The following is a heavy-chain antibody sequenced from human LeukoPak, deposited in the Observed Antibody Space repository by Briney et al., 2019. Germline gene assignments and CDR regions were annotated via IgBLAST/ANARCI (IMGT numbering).Heavy chain of an antibody. Sequence: ASVKVSCKASGYTFTSYVISGVRPATAQGLEWMGWISAYNGNTNYAQKLQGRVTMTTDTSTSTDYMELRSLRSDDTAVYYCARDCMPHTHPQQRGAFDIWGQGTMVTVSS. CDR3: ARDCMPHTHPQQRGAFDI. V-gene: IGHV1-18*01. D-gene: IGHD6-13*01. CDR1: GYTFTSYV. J-gene: IGHJ3*02. CDR2: ISAYNGNT.